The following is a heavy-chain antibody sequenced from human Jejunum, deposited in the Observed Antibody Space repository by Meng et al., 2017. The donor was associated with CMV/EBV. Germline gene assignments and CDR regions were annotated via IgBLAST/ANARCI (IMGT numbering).Heavy chain of an antibody. V-gene: IGHV4-61*03. CDR2: ISYNGNT. J-gene: IGHJ4*02. CDR3: ARGTWAAAPSDY. Sequence: SGGSVSRGSYYWSWIRQPPGKGLDFIGYISYNGNTNYNPSLMRRVTISLDTSQNHFSLKLTSVTAADTAVYYCARGTWAAAPSDYWGQGFLVTVSS. D-gene: IGHD1-1*01. CDR1: GGSVSRGSYY.